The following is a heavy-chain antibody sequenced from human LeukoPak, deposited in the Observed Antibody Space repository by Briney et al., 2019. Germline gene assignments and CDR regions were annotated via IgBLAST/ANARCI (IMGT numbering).Heavy chain of an antibody. V-gene: IGHV4-39*01. D-gene: IGHD2-2*01. CDR1: GGSLSSSCYY. J-gene: IGHJ4*02. CDR3: HFKYCSSSTCFYYFDF. CDR2: IYYSGST. Sequence: PSETLSLTCTVSGGSLSSSCYYWGWLRQPPGKERAWIGSIYYSGSTYYNPCLKSRVNISVDTSKNQFSLKLSSVTATDTAVYFCHFKYCSSSTCFYYFDFWGQGTRDTVSS.